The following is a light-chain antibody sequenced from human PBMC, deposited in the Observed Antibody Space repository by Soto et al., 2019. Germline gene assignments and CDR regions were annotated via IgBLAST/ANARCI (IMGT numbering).Light chain of an antibody. Sequence: QSALTQPASVSGSTGRSITISCTGTSSDVGNYDYVSWYQQYPGKAPKLMIYAVSRRPSGVSNRFSGSKSGNTASLTISGLQAEDEPDYYCTSYTPSSTYVFGTGTKLTVL. CDR1: SSDVGNYDY. CDR2: AVS. CDR3: TSYTPSSTYV. V-gene: IGLV2-14*03. J-gene: IGLJ1*01.